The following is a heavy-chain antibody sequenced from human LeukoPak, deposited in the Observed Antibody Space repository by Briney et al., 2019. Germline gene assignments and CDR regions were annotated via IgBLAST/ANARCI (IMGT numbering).Heavy chain of an antibody. CDR1: GYSISSGYY. J-gene: IGHJ4*02. CDR2: IYHSGST. D-gene: IGHD3-3*01. CDR3: ARLNFGVVIS. V-gene: IGHV4-38-2*01. Sequence: LETLSLTCAVSGYSISSGYYWGWIRQPPGKGLEWIGSIYHSGSTYYNPSLKSRVTISVDTSKNQFPLKLSSVTAADTAVYYCARLNFGVVISWGQGTLVTVSS.